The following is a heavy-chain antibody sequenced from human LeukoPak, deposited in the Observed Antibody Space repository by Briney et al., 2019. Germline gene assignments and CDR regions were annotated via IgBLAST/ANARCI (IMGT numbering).Heavy chain of an antibody. V-gene: IGHV3-23*01. CDR3: AKVAGMITFGGVIAIPHYYYMDV. D-gene: IGHD3-16*02. CDR1: GFTCSSYA. J-gene: IGHJ6*03. Sequence: GGSLRLSCAASGFTCSSYAMSWVRQAPGKGLEWVSAISSSGGSTYYADSVKGRFTISRDNSKNTLYLQMNSVRAEDTAVYYCAKVAGMITFGGVIAIPHYYYMDVWGKGTTVTVSS. CDR2: ISSSGGST.